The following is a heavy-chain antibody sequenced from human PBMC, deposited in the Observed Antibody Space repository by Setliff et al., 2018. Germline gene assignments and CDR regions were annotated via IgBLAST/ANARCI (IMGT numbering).Heavy chain of an antibody. V-gene: IGHV3-7*01. CDR2: IKQDGSEK. Sequence: GGSLRLSCAASGSTFSSYWMSWVRQAPGKGLEWVANIKQDGSEKYYVDSVKGRFTISRDNAKNSLYLQMNSLSAEDTAVYYCAKRGPYCSGGTCHYYFDYWGQGTLVTVSS. D-gene: IGHD2-15*01. CDR3: AKRGPYCSGGTCHYYFDY. J-gene: IGHJ4*02. CDR1: GSTFSSYW.